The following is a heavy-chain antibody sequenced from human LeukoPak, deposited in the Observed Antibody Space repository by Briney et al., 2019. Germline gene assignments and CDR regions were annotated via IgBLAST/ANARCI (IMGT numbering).Heavy chain of an antibody. Sequence: KSSENLSLTCSVSGGSISSSSYYSGWIRQPPGQGLEWVASVYYSGSTYYNPSLESRVTMSVDTSKNQFSLKLSSVSAADTAVYYCARQLGEDSGLFDYWGQGTLVTVSS. CDR2: VYYSGST. J-gene: IGHJ4*02. V-gene: IGHV4-39*01. CDR3: ARQLGEDSGLFDY. CDR1: GGSISSSSYY. D-gene: IGHD5-12*01.